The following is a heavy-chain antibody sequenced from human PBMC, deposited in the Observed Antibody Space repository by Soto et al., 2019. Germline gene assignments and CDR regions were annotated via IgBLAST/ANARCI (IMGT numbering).Heavy chain of an antibody. CDR1: GDSINNRSYY. CDR3: ARQRTSVVTQAYFDS. D-gene: IGHD2-21*02. V-gene: IGHV4-39*01. Sequence: SETLSLTCTVTGDSINNRSYYWGWIRQPPGKGLEWIGSIYYSGSTYNNPSLKSRVSMSVDTSKNQFSLKLRSVTAADAALYYCARQRTSVVTQAYFDSWGQGSLVTVSS. CDR2: IYYSGST. J-gene: IGHJ4*02.